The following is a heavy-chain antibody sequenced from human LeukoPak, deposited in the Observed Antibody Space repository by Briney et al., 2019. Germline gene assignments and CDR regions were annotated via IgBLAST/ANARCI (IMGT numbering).Heavy chain of an antibody. J-gene: IGHJ4*02. Sequence: SETLSLTCTVSGGSISSYYWSWIRQPPGKGLEWIGYIYYSGSTNYNHYLKSRVTISVDTSKNQFPLKLSCVTAADTAVYFCTRDREHGTQDSWGQGTLVTVS. CDR3: TRDREHGTQDS. V-gene: IGHV4-59*12. CDR1: GGSISSYY. D-gene: IGHD1-26*01. CDR2: IYYSGST.